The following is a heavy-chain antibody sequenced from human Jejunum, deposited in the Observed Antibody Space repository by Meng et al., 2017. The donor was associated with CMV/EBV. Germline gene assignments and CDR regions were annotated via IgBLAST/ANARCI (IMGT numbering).Heavy chain of an antibody. CDR2: ISTSGTFI. CDR1: FTISSYE. CDR3: TRDLNWGNSSPYYFAY. V-gene: IGHV3-48*03. J-gene: IGHJ4*02. D-gene: IGHD7-27*01. Sequence: FTISSYEMNRVRQAPGTGLEWISFISTSGTFIRYADSVKGRFTISRDNTKNSLYLQMNSLRAEDSAVYYCTRDLNWGNSSPYYFAYWGQGTLVTVSS.